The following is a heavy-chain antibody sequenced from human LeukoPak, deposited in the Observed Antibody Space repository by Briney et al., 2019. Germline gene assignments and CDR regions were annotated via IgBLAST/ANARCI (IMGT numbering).Heavy chain of an antibody. Sequence: ASVKVSCKASGGTFSSYAINWVRQAPGQGLEWMGGIIPIFGTANYAQKFQGRVTMTRDTSISTAYMELSRLRSDDTAVYYCARGDVGVGGYLFAFDIWGQGTMVTVSS. CDR3: ARGDVGVGGYLFAFDI. CDR2: IIPIFGTA. D-gene: IGHD3-22*01. J-gene: IGHJ3*02. V-gene: IGHV1-69*05. CDR1: GGTFSSYA.